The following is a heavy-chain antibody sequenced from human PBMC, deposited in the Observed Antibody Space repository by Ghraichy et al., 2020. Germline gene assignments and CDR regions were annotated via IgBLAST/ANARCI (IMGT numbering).Heavy chain of an antibody. V-gene: IGHV4-59*01. CDR1: GGSISSYY. D-gene: IGHD3-3*01. CDR2: IYYSGST. J-gene: IGHJ6*03. Sequence: SETLSLTCTVSGGSISSYYWSWIRQPPGKGLEWIGYIYYSGSTNYNPSLKSRVTISVDTSKNQFSLKLSSVTAADTAVYYCARVGGEQYYDFWSGYSVFRGTQDYYYYYMDVWGKGTTVTVSS. CDR3: ARVGGEQYYDFWSGYSVFRGTQDYYYYYMDV.